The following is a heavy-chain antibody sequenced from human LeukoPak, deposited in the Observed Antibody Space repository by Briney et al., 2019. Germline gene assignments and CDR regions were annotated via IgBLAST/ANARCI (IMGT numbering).Heavy chain of an antibody. J-gene: IGHJ3*01. Sequence: GESLKISCKGSGYSFTSYWIGWVRQMPGKGLEWMGIIYPGDSDTRYSPSFQGQVTISADKSISTAYLQWSSLKASDTAIYYCARIDLPTLELRPFDLWGQGTMVTVSS. CDR3: ARIDLPTLELRPFDL. D-gene: IGHD1-7*01. V-gene: IGHV5-51*01. CDR2: IYPGDSDT. CDR1: GYSFTSYW.